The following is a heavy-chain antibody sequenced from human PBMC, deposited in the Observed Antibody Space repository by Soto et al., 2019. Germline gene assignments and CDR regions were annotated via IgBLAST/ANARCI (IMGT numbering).Heavy chain of an antibody. J-gene: IGHJ4*02. CDR1: GFTFDDYA. CDR2: ISWNGGSI. CDR3: AKDRGYGSGSGFDY. D-gene: IGHD3-10*01. Sequence: EVQLVESGGGLVQPGRSLRLSCAASGFTFDDYAMRWVRQAPGKGLEWVSGISWNGGSIGFADSVKGRFTISRDNAKNSLFLQMNSLRAEDTALYYCAKDRGYGSGSGFDYWGQGTLVTVSS. V-gene: IGHV3-9*01.